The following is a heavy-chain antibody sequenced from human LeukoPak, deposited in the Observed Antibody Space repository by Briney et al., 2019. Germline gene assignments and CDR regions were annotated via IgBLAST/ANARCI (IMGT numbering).Heavy chain of an antibody. CDR1: GFTFSSYG. J-gene: IGHJ4*02. CDR2: ISYDGSNK. Sequence: PGGSLRLSCAASGFTFSSYGMHWVRQAPGKGLEWVAVISYDGSNKYYADSAKGRFTISRDNSKNTLYLQMNSLRAEDTAVYYCAKDGARGYSGYDYSLKYYFDYWGQGTLVTVSS. V-gene: IGHV3-30*18. CDR3: AKDGARGYSGYDYSLKYYFDY. D-gene: IGHD5-12*01.